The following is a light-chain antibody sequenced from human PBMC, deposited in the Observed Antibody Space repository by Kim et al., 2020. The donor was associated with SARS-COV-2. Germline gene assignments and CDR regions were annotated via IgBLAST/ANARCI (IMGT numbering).Light chain of an antibody. CDR2: LEGCGGN. CDR1: SCHSDNS. J-gene: IGLJ3*02. CDR3: DTWDSNTRV. Sequence: AAKVHTARSSCHSDNSSAWHPHQPRQAPRYLMELEGCGGNNRGSGVPDRFSGSGSGADRYLTITSLQSEDEADYYCDTWDSNTRVFGGGTQLTVL. V-gene: IGLV4-60*03.